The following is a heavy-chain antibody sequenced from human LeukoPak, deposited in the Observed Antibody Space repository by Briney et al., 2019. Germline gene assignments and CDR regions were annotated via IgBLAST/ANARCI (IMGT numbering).Heavy chain of an antibody. D-gene: IGHD6-13*01. CDR2: IYYSGST. Sequence: PSETLSLTCTVSGGSISSYYWGWIRQPPGKGLEWIGSIYYSGSTYYNPSLKSRVTISVDTSKNQFSLKLSSVTAADTAVYYCARETGTSWYDYYYYYIDVWGKGTTVTVSS. J-gene: IGHJ6*03. CDR3: ARETGTSWYDYYYYYIDV. CDR1: GGSISSYY. V-gene: IGHV4-39*07.